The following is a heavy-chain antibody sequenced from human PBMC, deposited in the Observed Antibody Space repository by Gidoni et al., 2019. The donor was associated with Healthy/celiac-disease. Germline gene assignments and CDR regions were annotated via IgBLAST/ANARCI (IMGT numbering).Heavy chain of an antibody. J-gene: IGHJ3*02. V-gene: IGHV1-18*01. CDR3: ARDSYGAYGDYQEGAFDI. Sequence: QVQLVQSGAEVKKPGASVKVSCRASGYTFTSYGISWVRQAPGQGLEWMGWISAYNGNTNYAQKLQGRVTMTTDTSTSTAYMELRSLRSDDTAVYYCARDSYGAYGDYQEGAFDIWGQGTMVTVSS. D-gene: IGHD4-17*01. CDR2: ISAYNGNT. CDR1: GYTFTSYG.